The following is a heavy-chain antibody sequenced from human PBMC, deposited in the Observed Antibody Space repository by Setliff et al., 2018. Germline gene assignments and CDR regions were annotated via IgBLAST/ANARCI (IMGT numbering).Heavy chain of an antibody. J-gene: IGHJ3*02. D-gene: IGHD2-21*02. V-gene: IGHV4-59*01. CDR2: ISYSGST. Sequence: PSETLSLTCSVSGGSISRYYWSWIRQPPGKGLEWIGYISYSGSTNYNPSLKSRVIISVDTSKNQFSLKLASVTAADTAIYYCARSDSYCAGDCYGVDGVDCFEIWGQGTMVTVSS. CDR1: GGSISRYY. CDR3: ARSDSYCAGDCYGVDGVDCFEI.